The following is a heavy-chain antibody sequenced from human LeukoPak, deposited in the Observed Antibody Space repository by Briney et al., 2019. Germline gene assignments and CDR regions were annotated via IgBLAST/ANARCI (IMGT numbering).Heavy chain of an antibody. CDR2: ISDGGSTT. V-gene: IGHV3-74*01. J-gene: IGHJ4*02. CDR3: SRSAYYDGSGNYYDY. Sequence: GGSLRLSCAASGFAFSSYWMHWVRQAPGKGLVWVSRISDGGSTTTYADSVKGRFTISRDNAKNTLYLQMNGLRAEDTAVYYCSRSAYYDGSGNYYDYWGQGTLVTVSS. D-gene: IGHD3-22*01. CDR1: GFAFSSYW.